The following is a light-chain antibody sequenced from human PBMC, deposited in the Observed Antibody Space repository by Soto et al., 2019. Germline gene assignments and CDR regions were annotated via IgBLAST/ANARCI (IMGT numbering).Light chain of an antibody. CDR3: QQYESDFT. J-gene: IGKJ2*01. CDR2: DAS. V-gene: IGKV1-5*01. CDR1: QSIDYR. Sequence: DIQMTQSPSTLSASVGDRVTIACRASQSIDYRLAWYQQKSGKAPKLLIYDASSLESGVPSRFSGAGSGSEFTLIITNLQPADFATYFCQQYESDFTFGQGTKLGIK.